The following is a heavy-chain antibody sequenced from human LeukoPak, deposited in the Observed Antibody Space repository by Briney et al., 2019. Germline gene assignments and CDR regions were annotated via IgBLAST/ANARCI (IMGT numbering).Heavy chain of an antibody. CDR2: INHSGST. CDR3: ARSITGTTFDYYYYMDV. Sequence: SETLSLTCAVYGGSFSGYYWSWIRQPPGKGLEWIGEINHSGSTNYNPSLKSRVTISVDTSKNQFSLKLSSVTAADTAVYYCARSITGTTFDYYYYMDVWGKGTTVTVSS. J-gene: IGHJ6*03. CDR1: GGSFSGYY. D-gene: IGHD1-20*01. V-gene: IGHV4-34*01.